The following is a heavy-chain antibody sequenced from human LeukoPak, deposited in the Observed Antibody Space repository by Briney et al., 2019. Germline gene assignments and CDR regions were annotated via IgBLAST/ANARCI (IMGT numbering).Heavy chain of an antibody. CDR1: GFTFNTFA. Sequence: PGTSLRLSCAASGFTFNTFAMHWVRQAPDKGLEWVAVIWFDGSNKYYADSVKGRFSVSRDNSKNTLSLQMSSLRADDTAVYYCAKSQFDYYDSSGPPDSWGQGTLVTVSS. V-gene: IGHV3-33*03. CDR3: AKSQFDYYDSSGPPDS. D-gene: IGHD3-22*01. J-gene: IGHJ5*01. CDR2: IWFDGSNK.